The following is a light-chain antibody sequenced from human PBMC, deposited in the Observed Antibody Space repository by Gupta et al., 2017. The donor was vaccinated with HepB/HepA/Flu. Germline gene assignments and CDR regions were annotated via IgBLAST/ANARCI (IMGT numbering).Light chain of an antibody. CDR3: QQSYSTPFT. CDR2: GAS. CDR1: QSISNY. V-gene: IGKV1-39*01. J-gene: IGKJ3*01. Sequence: DIHMIPSASSTSASVGDRVTITCWASQSISNYLDWYLEKPGNAPKVLIYGASSMQSGVPSRFSGSGSGTEFTLTISSLQAEDFGTYFCQQSYSTPFTFGPGTKVEIK.